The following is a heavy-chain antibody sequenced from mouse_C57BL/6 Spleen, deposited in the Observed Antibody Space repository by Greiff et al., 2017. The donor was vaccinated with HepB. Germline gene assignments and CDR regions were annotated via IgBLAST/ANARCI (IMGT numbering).Heavy chain of an antibody. D-gene: IGHD2-4*01. CDR3: AQKRQGLRGWYFDV. J-gene: IGHJ1*03. V-gene: IGHV8-5*01. Sequence: QVTLKVSGPGILQPSQTLSLTCSFSGFSLSTSNMGIGWIRQPSGKGLEWLAHIWWNDDKYDNPSPKSRLTSSKDTSNNQVFLKSTSVDTADTATYYCAQKRQGLRGWYFDVWGTGTTVTVSS. CDR2: IWWNDDK. CDR1: GFSLSTSNMG.